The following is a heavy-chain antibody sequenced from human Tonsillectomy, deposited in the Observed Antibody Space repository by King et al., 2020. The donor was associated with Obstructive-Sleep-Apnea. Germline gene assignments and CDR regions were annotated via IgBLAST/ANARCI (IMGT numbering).Heavy chain of an antibody. J-gene: IGHJ4*02. CDR1: GYSFTSYW. Sequence: VQLVESGAEVKKPGESLRISCKGSGYSFTSYWISWVRQMPGKGLEWMGRIDPSDSYTNYSPSFQGHGTISADKSISTAYLQWSSLKASDTAMYYCARQISGDYGMGYWGQGTLVTVSS. CDR3: ARQISGDYGMGY. CDR2: IDPSDSYT. D-gene: IGHD4-17*01. V-gene: IGHV5-10-1*01.